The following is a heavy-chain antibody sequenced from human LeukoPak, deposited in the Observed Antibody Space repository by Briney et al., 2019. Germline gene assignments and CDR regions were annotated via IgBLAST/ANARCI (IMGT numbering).Heavy chain of an antibody. Sequence: ASVKVSCKASGYTFTSYDINWVRQATGQGLEWMGWMNANSGNTGYAQRFQDRVTFTRDTSINTAYMELSSLRSEDTAVYYCARGASRSFDLWGQGTLVTVSS. V-gene: IGHV1-8*01. CDR3: ARGASRSFDL. CDR2: MNANSGNT. CDR1: GYTFTSYD. J-gene: IGHJ4*02.